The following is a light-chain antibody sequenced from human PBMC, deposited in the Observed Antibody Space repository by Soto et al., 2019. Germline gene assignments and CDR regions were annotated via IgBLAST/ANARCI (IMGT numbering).Light chain of an antibody. Sequence: MLTQSPATLSVAPGDRATLSCRASQSVSGDLAWYQQKPGQPPRLLIYGASSRATGIPARFSGSESGTEFTLTISSLQSQDFAVYYCQQYNNWPPITFGQGTRLEIK. CDR2: GAS. J-gene: IGKJ5*01. V-gene: IGKV3-15*01. CDR3: QQYNNWPPIT. CDR1: QSVSGD.